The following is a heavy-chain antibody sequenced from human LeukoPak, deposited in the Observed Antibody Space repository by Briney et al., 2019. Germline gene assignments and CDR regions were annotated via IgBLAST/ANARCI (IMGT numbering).Heavy chain of an antibody. Sequence: QAGGSLRLSCATSGFKFDDYGMHWVRQAPRKGLEWVSGISWNGAIMVYADSVKGRFTISRDNAKNSLYLQMNSLRAEDTALYYCAKDISIGGYADGYFYGMDAWGQGTTVTVSS. CDR1: GFKFDDYG. V-gene: IGHV3-9*01. J-gene: IGHJ6*02. CDR3: AKDISIGGYADGYFYGMDA. D-gene: IGHD5-12*01. CDR2: ISWNGAIM.